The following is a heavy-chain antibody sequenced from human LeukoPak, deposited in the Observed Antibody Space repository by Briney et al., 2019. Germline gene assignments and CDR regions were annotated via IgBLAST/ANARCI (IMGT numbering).Heavy chain of an antibody. CDR2: ISIDGAKT. CDR3: AKGEGGSSSWYDFYDYGMDV. V-gene: IGHV3-30*18. CDR1: GFTFNNFA. J-gene: IGHJ6*04. D-gene: IGHD2-2*01. Sequence: GGSLRLSCAASGFTFNNFAMHWVRQAPGKGLEWVAVISIDGAKTYSADSVKGRFTISRDNSKKTLYLKMNTVRAEDTAVYYCAKGEGGSSSWYDFYDYGMDVWGKGTRSPSPQ.